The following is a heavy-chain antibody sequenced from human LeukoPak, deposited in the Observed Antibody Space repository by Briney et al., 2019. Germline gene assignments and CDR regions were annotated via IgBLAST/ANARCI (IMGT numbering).Heavy chain of an antibody. D-gene: IGHD1-26*01. V-gene: IGHV3-21*01. J-gene: IGHJ4*02. CDR1: GFTFSSYS. Sequence: GGSLRLSCAASGFTFSSYSMNWVRQAPGKGLEWVSSISSSSSYIYYADSVKGRFTISRDNAKNSLYLQMNSLRAEDTAVYYCARGVGAVERGFDYWGQGTLVTVSS. CDR2: ISSSSSYI. CDR3: ARGVGAVERGFDY.